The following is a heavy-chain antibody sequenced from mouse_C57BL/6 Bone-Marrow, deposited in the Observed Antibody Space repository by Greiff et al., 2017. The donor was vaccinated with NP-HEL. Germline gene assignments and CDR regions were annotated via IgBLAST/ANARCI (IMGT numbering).Heavy chain of an antibody. V-gene: IGHV5-15*01. J-gene: IGHJ4*01. Sequence: DVMLVESGGGLVQPGGSLKLSCAASGFTFSDYGMAWVRQAPRKGPEWVAFISNLAYSIYYADTVTGRFTISRENAKNTLYLEMSSLRSEDTAMYYCARGSNYFYYAMDYWGQGTSVTVSS. CDR3: ARGSNYFYYAMDY. CDR1: GFTFSDYG. CDR2: ISNLAYSI. D-gene: IGHD2-5*01.